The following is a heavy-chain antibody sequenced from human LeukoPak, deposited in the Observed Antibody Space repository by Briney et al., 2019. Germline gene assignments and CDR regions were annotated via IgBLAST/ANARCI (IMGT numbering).Heavy chain of an antibody. D-gene: IGHD6-13*01. CDR1: GGSISNGNYY. Sequence: SETLSLTCTVSGGSISNGNYYWAWIRQPPGKGLESIGKIHYSRNAYYNPSLKSRVTISVDASRNQVSLKLNSVTAGDTAVYYCASGYSTTLDFWGQGTLVTVSS. CDR2: IHYSRNA. J-gene: IGHJ4*02. CDR3: ASGYSTTLDF. V-gene: IGHV4-39*01.